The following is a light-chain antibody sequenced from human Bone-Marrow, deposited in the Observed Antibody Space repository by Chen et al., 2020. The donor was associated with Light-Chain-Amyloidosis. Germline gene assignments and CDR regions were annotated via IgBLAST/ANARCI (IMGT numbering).Light chain of an antibody. CDR1: NIGSTS. Sequence: SYVLTQPSSVSVAPGQTATIACGGNNIGSTSVHWYQQTPGQAPLLVVYDDSDRPPGIPERLSGSNSGNTSTRTISRVEAGDEADYYCQVWDRGSDRPVFGGGTKLTVL. V-gene: IGLV3-21*02. J-gene: IGLJ3*02. CDR3: QVWDRGSDRPV. CDR2: DDS.